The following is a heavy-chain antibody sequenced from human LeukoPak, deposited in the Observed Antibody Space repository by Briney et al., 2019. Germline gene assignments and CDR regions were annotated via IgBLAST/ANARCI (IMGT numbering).Heavy chain of an antibody. CDR1: GYTFTSYA. CDR3: ARDRGSGSYSKRANWFDP. CDR2: INAGNGNT. V-gene: IGHV1-3*01. J-gene: IGHJ5*02. Sequence: GASVKVSCKASGYTFTSYAMHWVRQAPGQRLEWMGWINAGNGNTKYSQKFQGRVTITRDTSASTAYMELSSPRSEGTAVYYCARDRGSGSYSKRANWFDPWGQGTLVTVSS. D-gene: IGHD3-10*01.